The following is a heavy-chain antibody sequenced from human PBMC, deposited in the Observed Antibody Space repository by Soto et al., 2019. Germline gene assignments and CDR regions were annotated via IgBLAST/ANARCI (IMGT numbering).Heavy chain of an antibody. CDR1: GFTVSSNY. Sequence: EVQLVESGGGLVQPGGSLRLSCAASGFTVSSNYMSWVRQAPGKGLEWVSVIYSGGSTYYADSVKGRFTISRDNSKNKLYLQMNSLRAEDTAVYYCARDQRKYYYGSGSYQDYWGQGTLVTVSS. J-gene: IGHJ4*02. CDR3: ARDQRKYYYGSGSYQDY. V-gene: IGHV3-66*01. CDR2: IYSGGST. D-gene: IGHD3-10*01.